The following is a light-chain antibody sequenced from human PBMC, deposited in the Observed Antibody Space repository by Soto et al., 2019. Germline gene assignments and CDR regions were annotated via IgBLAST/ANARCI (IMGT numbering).Light chain of an antibody. CDR2: DAS. Sequence: DIQMTQSPSTLSASVGDRVTITCRASQSISSWLAWYQQKPGKAPKLLIYDASSLESGVPSRFSGHGSGTEFTLTISSLQPDDSASYYCQQYNSYSKTFGQGTKVDIK. CDR3: QQYNSYSKT. CDR1: QSISSW. V-gene: IGKV1-5*01. J-gene: IGKJ1*01.